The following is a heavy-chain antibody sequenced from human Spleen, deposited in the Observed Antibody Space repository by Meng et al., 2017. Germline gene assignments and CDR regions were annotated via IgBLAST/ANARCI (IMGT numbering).Heavy chain of an antibody. CDR1: CGSFSDYY. CDR3: ARGPTTMAHDFDY. CDR2: INHSGST. J-gene: IGHJ4*02. Sequence: QVEQQRGGGGLLKPPGRLSRPSVVSCGSFSDYYCSWIRQPPGKGLEWMGEINHSGSTNYNPSLESRATISVDTSQNNLSLKLSSVTAADSAVYYCARGPTTMAHDFDYWGQGTLVTVSS. V-gene: IGHV4-34*01. D-gene: IGHD4-11*01.